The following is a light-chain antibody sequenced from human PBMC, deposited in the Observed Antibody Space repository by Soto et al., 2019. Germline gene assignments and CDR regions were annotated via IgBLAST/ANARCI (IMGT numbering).Light chain of an antibody. V-gene: IGLV2-14*03. J-gene: IGLJ1*01. CDR3: SSYTTSSTLV. CDR1: SSDVGRYNY. Sequence: QSALTQPASVSGSPGQSITISCTGTSSDVGRYNYVSWYQLHPGKAPKLMIYDVSNRPSGISSRFSGSKSGNTASLTISGLQAEYEADYCCSSYTTSSTLVFGTGTKLTVL. CDR2: DVS.